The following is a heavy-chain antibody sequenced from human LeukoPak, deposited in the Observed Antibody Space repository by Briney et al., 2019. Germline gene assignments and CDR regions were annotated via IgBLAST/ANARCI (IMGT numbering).Heavy chain of an antibody. V-gene: IGHV3-23*01. J-gene: IGHJ5*02. CDR2: ISGSGGST. Sequence: GGSLRLSCAVSGFTVSSNYMNWVRQAPGKGLEWVSAISGSGGSTYYADSVKGRFTISRDNSKNTLYLQMNSLRAEDTAVYYCAKEPWFDPWGQGTLVTVSS. CDR1: GFTVSSNY. CDR3: AKEPWFDP.